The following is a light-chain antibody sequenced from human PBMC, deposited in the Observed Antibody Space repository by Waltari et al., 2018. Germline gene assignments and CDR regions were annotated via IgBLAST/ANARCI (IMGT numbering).Light chain of an antibody. CDR2: AAT. V-gene: IGKV1-39*01. CDR3: QQCYGSPYT. Sequence: DIQLTQSPSSLSASVGDRVIITCRASQPISIYLNWYQQKPGKAPNLLIYAATILQSGVPSRFSGSGSGRDFSLTISSLQAEDAAIYYCQQCYGSPYTFGQGTKL. CDR1: QPISIY. J-gene: IGKJ2*01.